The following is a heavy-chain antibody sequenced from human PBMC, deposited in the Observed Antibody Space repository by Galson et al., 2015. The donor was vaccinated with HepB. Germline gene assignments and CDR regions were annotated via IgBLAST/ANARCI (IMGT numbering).Heavy chain of an antibody. V-gene: IGHV4-59*08. CDR2: IYYNGDT. CDR1: HGSINNYY. CDR3: ARHPGRGSVGYAFDL. Sequence: SETLSLTCSVSHGSINNYYWSWIRQSPGNRLEWIGYIYYNGDTNYNPSLGYRVGMSVDTSINQASLWLTSVTAADTAVYYCARHPGRGSVGYAFDLWGQGTLVTVSA. D-gene: IGHD2-2*01. J-gene: IGHJ4*02.